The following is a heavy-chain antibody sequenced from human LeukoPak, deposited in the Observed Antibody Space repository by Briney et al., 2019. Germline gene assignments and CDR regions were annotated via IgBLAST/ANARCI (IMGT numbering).Heavy chain of an antibody. CDR3: AREQQLVRYYYYYYGMDV. CDR1: GFTFSSYW. D-gene: IGHD6-13*01. Sequence: PGGSLRLSCAASGFTFSSYWMSWVRQAPGKGLEWVANIKQDGSEKYYVDSVKGRFTISRDNAKNSLYLQMGSLRAEDTAVYYCAREQQLVRYYYYYYGMDVWGQGTTVTVSS. J-gene: IGHJ6*02. V-gene: IGHV3-7*01. CDR2: IKQDGSEK.